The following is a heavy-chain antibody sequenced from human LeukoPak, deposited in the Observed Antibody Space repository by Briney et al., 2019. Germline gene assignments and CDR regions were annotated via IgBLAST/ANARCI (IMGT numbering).Heavy chain of an antibody. CDR2: INPNSGGT. CDR1: GYTFTGYY. V-gene: IGHV1-2*02. CDR3: ARDHGDTVATNTIDY. Sequence: ASVKVSCKASGYTFTGYYMHWVRQAPGQGLEWMGWINPNSGGTNYAQKFQGRVTMTRDTSISTAYMELSRLRSDDTAVYYYARDHGDTVATNTIDYWGQGTLVTVSS. J-gene: IGHJ4*02. D-gene: IGHD5-12*01.